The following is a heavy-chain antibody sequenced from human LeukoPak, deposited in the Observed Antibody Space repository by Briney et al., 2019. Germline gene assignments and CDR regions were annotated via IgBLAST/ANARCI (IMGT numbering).Heavy chain of an antibody. D-gene: IGHD5-12*01. J-gene: IGHJ4*02. V-gene: IGHV1-2*02. CDR2: INPTSGGT. CDR1: GNTFTGYY. CDR3: ARESIVATAFDY. Sequence: ASVKVSCKASGNTFTGYYMHWVRQAPGQGLEGMGWINPTSGGTNYAQKFQGRVTMTRDTSISTAYMELSRLRSDDTAVYYCARESIVATAFDYWGQGTLVTVSS.